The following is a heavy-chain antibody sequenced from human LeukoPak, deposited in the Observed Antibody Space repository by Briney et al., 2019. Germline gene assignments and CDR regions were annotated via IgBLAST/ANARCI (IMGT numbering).Heavy chain of an antibody. Sequence: SETLSLTCTVSGDSISSGDYYWSWIRQPPGKGLEWIGSIYYSGSTYYNPSLKSRVTISVDTSKNQFSLKLSSVTAADTAVYYCARTMVRGVTGDYWGQGTPVTVSS. J-gene: IGHJ4*02. CDR2: IYYSGST. D-gene: IGHD3-10*01. CDR3: ARTMVRGVTGDY. V-gene: IGHV4-39*07. CDR1: GDSISSGDYY.